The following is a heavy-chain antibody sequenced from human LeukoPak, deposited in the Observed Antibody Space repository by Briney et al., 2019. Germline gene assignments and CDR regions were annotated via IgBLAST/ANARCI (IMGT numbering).Heavy chain of an antibody. CDR1: AYTFISYA. CDR2: ISAYNGNT. J-gene: IGHJ4*02. CDR3: ASGEGVAAFDY. D-gene: IGHD3-3*01. Sequence: GASVKVSCKASAYTFISYAMNWVRQAPGQGLEWMGWISAYNGNTTYAQNLQGRVTMTTDTSTSTAYLELRSLISDDTAVYYCASGEGVAAFDYWGQGTLVTVSS. V-gene: IGHV1-18*01.